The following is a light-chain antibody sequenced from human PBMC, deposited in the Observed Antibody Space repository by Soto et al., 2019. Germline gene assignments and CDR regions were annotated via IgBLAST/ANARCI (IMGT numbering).Light chain of an antibody. CDR3: MQGARLPYT. V-gene: IGKV2-30*01. CDR2: RVS. J-gene: IGKJ2*01. Sequence: IVLTQSPLSLPVTLGQPASISCRSSESPVITDGDTLLNWFQQRPGKYPRRLMYRVSNRDFGVPDKFSGSGSGTEFTLKIGSVEAEDVAIYYCMQGARLPYTFGQGTKLEI. CDR1: ESPVITDGDTL.